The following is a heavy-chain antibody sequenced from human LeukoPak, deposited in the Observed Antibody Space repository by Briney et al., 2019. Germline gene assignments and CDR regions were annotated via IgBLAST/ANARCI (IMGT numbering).Heavy chain of an antibody. Sequence: SETLSLTCSVSGGSISSSSCYWGWIRQPPGKGLEWIGIIYYSGGTYYNPSLKSRLTISVDTSKNQFSLKLSSVTAADTAMYYCARLHTYYYNSSGYFDAFHIWGQGTMVTVSS. V-gene: IGHV4-39*01. CDR1: GGSISSSSCY. CDR3: ARLHTYYYNSSGYFDAFHI. CDR2: IYYSGGT. J-gene: IGHJ3*02. D-gene: IGHD3-22*01.